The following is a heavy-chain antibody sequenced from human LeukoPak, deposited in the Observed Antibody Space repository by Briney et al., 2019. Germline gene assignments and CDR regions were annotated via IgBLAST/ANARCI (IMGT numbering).Heavy chain of an antibody. J-gene: IGHJ3*02. Sequence: PSETLSVTCTVSGGSISSGSYYWSWIRQPAGKGLEWIGRIYTSGSTNYNPSLKSRVTISVDTSKNQFSLKLSSVTAADTAVYYCARGDVAVADDAFDIWGQGTMVTVSS. CDR1: GGSISSGSYY. V-gene: IGHV4-61*02. D-gene: IGHD6-19*01. CDR2: IYTSGST. CDR3: ARGDVAVADDAFDI.